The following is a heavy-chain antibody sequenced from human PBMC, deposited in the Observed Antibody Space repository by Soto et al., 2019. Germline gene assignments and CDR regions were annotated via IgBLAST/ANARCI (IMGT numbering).Heavy chain of an antibody. J-gene: IGHJ4*02. CDR2: ISSSGTTV. CDR3: ARDESRSYSLDY. CDR1: GFTFSSYE. V-gene: IGHV3-48*03. D-gene: IGHD1-26*01. Sequence: GGSLRLSCAASGFTFSSYEMNWVRQAPGKGLEWVSYISSSGTTVHYADSVKGRFTISRDNAKNSFYLQMDSLRAEDTAIYYCARDESRSYSLDYWGQGTLVTVSS.